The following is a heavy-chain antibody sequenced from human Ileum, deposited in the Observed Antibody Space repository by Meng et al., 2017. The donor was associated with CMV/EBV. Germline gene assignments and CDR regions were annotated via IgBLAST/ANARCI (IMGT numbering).Heavy chain of an antibody. J-gene: IGHJ5*02. D-gene: IGHD4-17*01. CDR2: IYYSGST. CDR3: ARTNYGDYNWFDP. CDR1: GGSISSGGFY. Sequence: QVPLQESHPALVNPSQTLSLPCNVSGGSISSGGFYWSWIRQHPGKGLEWIGYIYYSGSTYYNPSLRSRVAISIDTSKNQFSLKLTSVTAADTAVYFCARTNYGDYNWFDPWGQGTLVTVSS. V-gene: IGHV4-31*03.